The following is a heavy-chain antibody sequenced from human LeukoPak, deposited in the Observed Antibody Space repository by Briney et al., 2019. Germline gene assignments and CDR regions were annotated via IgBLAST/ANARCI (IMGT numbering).Heavy chain of an antibody. J-gene: IGHJ4*02. V-gene: IGHV4-59*12. CDR3: ARDRIYYDSSGYFRAFDY. D-gene: IGHD3-22*01. Sequence: PSETLSLTCTVSGGSISSYYWSWIRQPPGKGLEWIGYIYYSGSTNYNPSLKSRVTISVDKSKNQFSLKLSSVTAADTAVYYCARDRIYYDSSGYFRAFDYWGQGTLVTVSS. CDR2: IYYSGST. CDR1: GGSISSYY.